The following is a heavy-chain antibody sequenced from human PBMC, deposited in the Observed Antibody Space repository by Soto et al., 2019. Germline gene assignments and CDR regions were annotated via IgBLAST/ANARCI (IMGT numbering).Heavy chain of an antibody. CDR2: ISTSGSTV. V-gene: IGHV3-48*03. J-gene: IGHJ4*02. Sequence: QPVGSLRLSCAASRFTFSTYEMNWVRQAPGKGLEWVSYISTSGSTVYYADSVKGRFTISRDNTRNSLYLQMNSLRDEDTALYYCVRYCSTTLCNGVATRTFDYWGQGTLVTVSS. D-gene: IGHD2-2*01. CDR1: RFTFSTYE. CDR3: VRYCSTTLCNGVATRTFDY.